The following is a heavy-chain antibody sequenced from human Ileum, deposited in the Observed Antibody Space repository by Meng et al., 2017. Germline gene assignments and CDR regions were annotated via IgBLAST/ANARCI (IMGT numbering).Heavy chain of an antibody. Sequence: PLQGSGPGLGKPSGTLSLTCAVSGDSISSSNWWNWVRQSPGKGLEWIGEIFHGGTTNYNPSLKNRVTLLMDKSKNQFSLQLTSVTAADTAVFYCARGIGDIRVGFDYWGQGILVTVSS. CDR1: GDSISSSNW. J-gene: IGHJ4*02. CDR3: ARGIGDIRVGFDY. D-gene: IGHD5-12*01. V-gene: IGHV4-4*02. CDR2: IFHGGTT.